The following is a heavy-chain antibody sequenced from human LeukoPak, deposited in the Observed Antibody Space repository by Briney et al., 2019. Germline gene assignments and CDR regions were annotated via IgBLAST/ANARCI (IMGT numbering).Heavy chain of an antibody. D-gene: IGHD2-21*02. CDR1: GGSISSYY. Sequence: SETLSLTCTVSGGSISSYYWSWIRQPPGKGLEWIGYIYYSGSTNYNPSLNSRVTISVDTSKNQFSLTLSSVTAADTAVYYCARDRGDFVTGYWGQGTLVTVSS. J-gene: IGHJ4*02. CDR3: ARDRGDFVTGY. CDR2: IYYSGST. V-gene: IGHV4-59*12.